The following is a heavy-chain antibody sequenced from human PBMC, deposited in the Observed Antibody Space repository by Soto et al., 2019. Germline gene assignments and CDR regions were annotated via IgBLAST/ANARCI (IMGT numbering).Heavy chain of an antibody. J-gene: IGHJ3*02. Sequence: GGSLRLSCAASGFTFSGSAMHWVRQASGKGLEWVGRIRSKGNSYATAYAASVKGRFAISRDDSKNTAYLQMNSLKTEDTAVYYCTRLLSDAFDIWGQGTMVTVS. CDR2: IRSKGNSYAT. CDR1: GFTFSGSA. CDR3: TRLLSDAFDI. V-gene: IGHV3-73*01.